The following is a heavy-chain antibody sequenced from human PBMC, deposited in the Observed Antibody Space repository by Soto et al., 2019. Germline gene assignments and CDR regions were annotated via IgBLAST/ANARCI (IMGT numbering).Heavy chain of an antibody. D-gene: IGHD3-22*01. Sequence: SETLSLTCTVSGGSISSGGYYWSWIRHHPGKGLEWIGYIYYSGSTYYNPSLKSRVTISVDTSKNQFSLKLSSVTAADTAVYYCATSLLDYYDSRGFYYWGHGNLVTGSS. V-gene: IGHV4-31*03. CDR2: IYYSGST. J-gene: IGHJ4*01. CDR3: ATSLLDYYDSRGFYY. CDR1: GGSISSGGYY.